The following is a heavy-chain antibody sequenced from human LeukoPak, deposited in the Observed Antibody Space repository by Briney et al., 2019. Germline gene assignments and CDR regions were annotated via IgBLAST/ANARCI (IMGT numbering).Heavy chain of an antibody. D-gene: IGHD2-2*01. CDR2: INPSGGST. J-gene: IGHJ4*02. CDR1: GYTFTSYY. CDR3: ARVRIVVVPAAMTHFDY. Sequence: ASVKVSCKASGYTFTSYYMHWVRQAPGQGLEWMGIINPSGGSTSYAQKFQGRVTMTRDTSISTAYMELSRLRSDDTAVYYCARVRIVVVPAAMTHFDYWGQGTLVTVSS. V-gene: IGHV1-46*01.